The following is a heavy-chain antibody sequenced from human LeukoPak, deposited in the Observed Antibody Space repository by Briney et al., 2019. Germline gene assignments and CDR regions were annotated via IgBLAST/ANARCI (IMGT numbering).Heavy chain of an antibody. CDR3: ARGESIRSYYYGSGSYYNYLDY. Sequence: PGGSLRLSCAASGFTFSSYSMNWVRQAPGKGLEWVAVISYDGSNKYYADSVKGRFTISRDNSKNTLYLQMNSLRAEDTAVYYCARGESIRSYYYGSGSYYNYLDYWGQGTLVTVSS. CDR2: ISYDGSNK. V-gene: IGHV3-30*03. D-gene: IGHD3-10*01. CDR1: GFTFSSYS. J-gene: IGHJ4*02.